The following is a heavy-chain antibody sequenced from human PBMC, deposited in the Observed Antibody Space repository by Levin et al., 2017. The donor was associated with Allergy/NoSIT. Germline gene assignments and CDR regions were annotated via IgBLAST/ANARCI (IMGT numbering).Heavy chain of an antibody. V-gene: IGHV3-11*05. Sequence: GESLKISCAASGFTFSDYYMSWIRQAPGKGLEWVSYISSSSSYTNYADSVKGRFTISRDNAKNSLYLQMNSLRAEDTAVYYCAREVQLVVVASEYYFDYWGQGTLVTVSS. CDR1: GFTFSDYY. CDR3: AREVQLVVVASEYYFDY. CDR2: ISSSSSYT. D-gene: IGHD2-15*01. J-gene: IGHJ4*02.